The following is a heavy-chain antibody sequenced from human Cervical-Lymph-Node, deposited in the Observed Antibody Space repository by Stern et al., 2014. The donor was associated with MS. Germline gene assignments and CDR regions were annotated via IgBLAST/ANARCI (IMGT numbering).Heavy chain of an antibody. J-gene: IGHJ4*02. CDR2: ISPVDSET. V-gene: IGHV5-51*01. CDR1: GYSFTNSW. D-gene: IGHD2-2*02. CDR3: ARQGCATTSCHTIDS. Sequence: VQLVESGAEVKKPGQSLKISCKGSGYSFTNSWIGWVRQMPGKCLELMGIISPVDSETRYSPSFQGQVTISVDKSIKTASAQWTSLEASDPPMYYCARQGCATTSCHTIDSWGQGTLITVSS.